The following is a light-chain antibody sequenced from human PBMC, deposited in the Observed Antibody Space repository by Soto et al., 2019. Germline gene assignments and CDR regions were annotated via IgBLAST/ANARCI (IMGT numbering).Light chain of an antibody. CDR2: LNSDGSH. CDR3: QTWGTGTVV. V-gene: IGLV4-69*01. J-gene: IGLJ2*01. CDR1: SGHSSYA. Sequence: QSVLTQSPSASASLGASVKLTCTLSSGHSSYAIAWHQQQPEKGPRYLMKLNSDGSHRKGDGIPDRFSGSSSGAERYLTIASLQSEDEADYSCQTWGTGTVVFGGGTKPTVL.